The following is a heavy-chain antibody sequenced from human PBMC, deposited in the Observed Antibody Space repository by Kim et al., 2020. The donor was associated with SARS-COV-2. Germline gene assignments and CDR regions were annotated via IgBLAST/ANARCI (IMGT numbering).Heavy chain of an antibody. CDR2: INPDESEK. J-gene: IGHJ5*02. D-gene: IGHD4-4*01. CDR1: GRVW. CDR3: TIGHYSS. Sequence: GGSLRLSCIASGRVWMNWVRQAPGKGLEWVANINPDESEKNYVDSVKGRFTVSRDSAKNSLYLQMNSLRVDDTAIYYCTIGHYSSWGLGTLVTVSS. V-gene: IGHV3-7*03.